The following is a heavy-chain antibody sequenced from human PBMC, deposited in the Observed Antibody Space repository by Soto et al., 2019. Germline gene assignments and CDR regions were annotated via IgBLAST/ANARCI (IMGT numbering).Heavy chain of an antibody. J-gene: IGHJ5*02. Sequence: QVQLVQSGAEVKKPGASVKVSCKASGYTFTSYDINWVRQATGQGLEWMGWMNPNSGNTGYAQKFQGRVTMTRNTSISTAYMELSSLRSEDTAVYYCARGYCSSTSCYLGPYNWFDPWGQGTLVTVSS. D-gene: IGHD2-2*01. CDR2: MNPNSGNT. CDR3: ARGYCSSTSCYLGPYNWFDP. CDR1: GYTFTSYD. V-gene: IGHV1-8*01.